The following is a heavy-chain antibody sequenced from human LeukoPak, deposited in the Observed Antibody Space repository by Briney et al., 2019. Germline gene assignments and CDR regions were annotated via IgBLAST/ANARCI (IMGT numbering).Heavy chain of an antibody. D-gene: IGHD3-22*01. CDR1: GFTFSSYA. CDR2: ISGSGGST. Sequence: PGGSLRLSCAASGFTFSSYAMSWVRQAPGKGLEWVSAISGSGGSTYYADSVKGRFTISRDNSKNTLYLQTNSLRAEDTAVYYCAKDLYYYDSSGLFDYWGQGTLVTVSS. V-gene: IGHV3-23*01. J-gene: IGHJ4*02. CDR3: AKDLYYYDSSGLFDY.